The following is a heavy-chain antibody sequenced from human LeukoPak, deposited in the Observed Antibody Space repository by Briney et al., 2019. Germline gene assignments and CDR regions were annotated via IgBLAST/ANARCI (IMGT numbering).Heavy chain of an antibody. J-gene: IGHJ6*02. CDR3: ARVQAVGVPVAIDAYYDYGMDV. CDR1: GGTFSKNA. V-gene: IGHV1-69*04. Sequence: SVKVSCKASGGTFSKNAISWVRQAPGQGREWMGRIIPIVGIAHSAQRFQGRLTITADTSSNTAHMELSGLRSEDTAVYYCARVQAVGVPVAIDAYYDYGMDVWGQGTTVTVSS. CDR2: IIPIVGIA. D-gene: IGHD2-2*02.